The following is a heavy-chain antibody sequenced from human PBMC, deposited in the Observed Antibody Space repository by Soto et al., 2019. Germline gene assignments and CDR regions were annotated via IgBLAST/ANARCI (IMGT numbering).Heavy chain of an antibody. Sequence: SQTLSLTCTVSGGSISSYYWSWIRQPPGKGLEWIGYIYYSGSTNYNPSLKSRVTISVDTSKNQFSLKLSSVTAADTAVYYCASLRAEYGDYYYYMDVWGKGTTVTVSS. CDR3: ASLRAEYGDYYYYMDV. CDR2: IYYSGST. J-gene: IGHJ6*03. CDR1: GGSISSYY. D-gene: IGHD2-2*01. V-gene: IGHV4-59*08.